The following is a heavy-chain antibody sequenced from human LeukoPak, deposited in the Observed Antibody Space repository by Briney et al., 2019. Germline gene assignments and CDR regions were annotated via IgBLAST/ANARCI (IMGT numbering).Heavy chain of an antibody. Sequence: PGGSLRLSCAASGFTFSSYGMHWVRQAPGKGLEWVAVISYDGSNKYYADSVKGRFTISRDNSKNTLYLQMNSLRAEDTAVYYCAKGRSFIAAAGTSLDYWGQGTLVTVSS. J-gene: IGHJ4*02. CDR2: ISYDGSNK. D-gene: IGHD6-13*01. V-gene: IGHV3-30*18. CDR3: AKGRSFIAAAGTSLDY. CDR1: GFTFSSYG.